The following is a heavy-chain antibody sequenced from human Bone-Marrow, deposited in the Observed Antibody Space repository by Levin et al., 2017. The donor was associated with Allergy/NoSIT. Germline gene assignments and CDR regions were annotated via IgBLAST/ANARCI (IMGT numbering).Heavy chain of an antibody. CDR1: GVSIARHW. CDR3: AERGGGH. D-gene: IGHD3-16*01. J-gene: IGHJ4*02. V-gene: IGHV4-59*11. CDR2: IYYTGNP. Sequence: SETLSLTCTVSGVSIARHWWSWIRQYPGKGLEWIGSIYYTGNPDYNPSLKSRVSISIDTSKGQFSLKLTSTSAADSAVYYCAERGGGHWGQGTLVTVSS.